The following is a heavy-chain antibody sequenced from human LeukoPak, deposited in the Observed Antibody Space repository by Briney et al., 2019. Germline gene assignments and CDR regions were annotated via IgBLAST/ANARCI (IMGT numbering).Heavy chain of an antibody. V-gene: IGHV3-7*03. J-gene: IGHJ4*02. Sequence: PGGSLRLSCAASGFTLGDFWMSWVRQGPGKGLEWVANINQVGDSLSYVTSVRGRFTISRDNAKNALFLQMSSLRAKDTAIYYCAREFVVEPKSSFDHWGQGTLVTVSS. CDR3: AREFVVEPKSSFDH. CDR1: GFTLGDFW. D-gene: IGHD2-21*01. CDR2: INQVGDSL.